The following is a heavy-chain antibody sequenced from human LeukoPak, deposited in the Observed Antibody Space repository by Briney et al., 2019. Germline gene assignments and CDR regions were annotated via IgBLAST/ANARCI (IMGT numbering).Heavy chain of an antibody. J-gene: IGHJ4*02. CDR1: GGSFRGYY. D-gene: IGHD3-10*01. V-gene: IGHV4-34*01. Sequence: SETLSLTCAVYGGSFRGYYWSWMRQPPGKGGECIGEIKHSGSTNYSPSRKRRVPISVDTSKNQFSLKLSYVTAADTAVYYCARIHYRTYYYGSGSYSPFDYWGQGTLVTVSS. CDR2: IKHSGST. CDR3: ARIHYRTYYYGSGSYSPFDY.